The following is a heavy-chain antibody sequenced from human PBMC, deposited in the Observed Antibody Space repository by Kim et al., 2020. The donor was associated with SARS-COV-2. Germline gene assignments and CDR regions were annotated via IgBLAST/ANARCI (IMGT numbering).Heavy chain of an antibody. V-gene: IGHV4-61*02. D-gene: IGHD3-10*01. J-gene: IGHJ6*02. CDR3: ARYSPYGSSDYYYYYGMDV. Sequence: SETLSLTCTVSGGSISSGSYYWSWIRQPAGKGLEWIGRIYTSGSTNYNPSLKSRVTISVDTSKNQFSLKLSSVTAADTAVYYCARYSPYGSSDYYYYYGMDVWGQGTTVTVSS. CDR2: IYTSGST. CDR1: GGSISSGSYY.